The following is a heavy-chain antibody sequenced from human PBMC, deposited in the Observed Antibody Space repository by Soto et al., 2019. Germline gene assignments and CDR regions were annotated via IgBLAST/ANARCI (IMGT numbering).Heavy chain of an antibody. J-gene: IGHJ3*02. CDR1: GYTITSYD. CDR3: ARATNYYGSGSYSSGFDAFDI. D-gene: IGHD3-10*01. Sequence: ASVKVSCKAYGYTITSYDINWVRQPTGQGLEWMGWMNPNSGNTGYAQKFQGRVTMTRNTSISTAYMELSSLRSEDTAVYYCARATNYYGSGSYSSGFDAFDIWGQGTMVTVSS. V-gene: IGHV1-8*01. CDR2: MNPNSGNT.